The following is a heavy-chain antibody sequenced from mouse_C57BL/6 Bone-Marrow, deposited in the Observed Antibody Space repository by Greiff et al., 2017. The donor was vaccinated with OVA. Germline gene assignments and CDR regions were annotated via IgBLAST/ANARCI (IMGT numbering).Heavy chain of an antibody. J-gene: IGHJ1*03. CDR2: IDPANGNT. D-gene: IGHD1-1*01. Sequence: EVQLQQSVAELVRPGASVKLSCTASGFNIKNTYMHWVKQRPEQGLEWIGRIDPANGNTKYAPKFQGKATLTADTSSSTAYLQLSSLTSEATASHFRARAPYYYGGSYLEYFDVWGTGTTVTVSS. V-gene: IGHV14-3*01. CDR1: GFNIKNTY. CDR3: ARAPYYYGGSYLEYFDV.